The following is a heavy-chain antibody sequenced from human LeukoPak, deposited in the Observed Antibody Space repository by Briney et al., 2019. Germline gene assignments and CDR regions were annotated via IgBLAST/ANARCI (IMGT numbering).Heavy chain of an antibody. Sequence: SETLSLTCIVAGGSISSGSYYWSWIRQPAGKGLEWIGRIYTSGSTNYNPSLKSRVTISVDTSKNQFSLKLSSVTAADTAVYYCARDLSYYYDSSGSAGWFDPWGQGTLVTVSS. D-gene: IGHD3-22*01. CDR1: GGSISSGSYY. J-gene: IGHJ5*02. V-gene: IGHV4-61*02. CDR2: IYTSGST. CDR3: ARDLSYYYDSSGSAGWFDP.